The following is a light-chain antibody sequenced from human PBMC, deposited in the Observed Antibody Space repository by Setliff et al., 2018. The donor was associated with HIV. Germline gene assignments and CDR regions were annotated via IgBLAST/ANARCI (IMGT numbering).Light chain of an antibody. J-gene: IGLJ1*01. CDR1: SSDVGGYNY. CDR2: DVS. CDR3: SSYTSSITSV. Sequence: QSVLTQPASVSGSPGQSITISCTGTSSDVGGYNYVSWYQQHPGKAPKLMIYDVSNRPSGVSNRFSGSKSGNTASLTISGLQAEDEADYYCSSYTSSITSVFGTGTKVTVL. V-gene: IGLV2-14*03.